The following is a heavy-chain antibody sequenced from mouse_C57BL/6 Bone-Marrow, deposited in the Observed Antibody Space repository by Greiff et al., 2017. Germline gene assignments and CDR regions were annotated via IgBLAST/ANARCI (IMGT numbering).Heavy chain of an antibody. Sequence: QVQLQQPGAELVKPGASVKLSCKASGYTFTSYWMHWVKQRPGRGLEWIGRIDPKGGGPKYNEKFYSKATLTVDKPSSTAYMQLSSLTSEDSSVDYGASSPYDYDERPYLDYWGQGTTLTVSS. J-gene: IGHJ2*01. D-gene: IGHD2-4*01. CDR3: ASSPYDYDERPYLDY. CDR1: GYTFTSYW. CDR2: IDPKGGGP. V-gene: IGHV1-72*01.